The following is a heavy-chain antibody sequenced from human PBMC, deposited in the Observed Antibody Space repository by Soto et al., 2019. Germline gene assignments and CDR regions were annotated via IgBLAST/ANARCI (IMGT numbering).Heavy chain of an antibody. J-gene: IGHJ4*02. CDR2: ISYGGST. CDR1: GGSFSGYY. Sequence: PSETLSLTCAVYGGSFSGYYWSWIRQPPGKGLDWIGCISYGGSTSYNPSLKSRVTISVDTSKNQFSLKLTSVTAADTAVYYCSRGILVWGQGALVTVSS. V-gene: IGHV4-34*09. CDR3: SRGILV. D-gene: IGHD5-18*01.